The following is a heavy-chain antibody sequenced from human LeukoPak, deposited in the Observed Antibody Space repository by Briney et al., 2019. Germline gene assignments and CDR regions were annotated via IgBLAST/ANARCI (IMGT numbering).Heavy chain of an antibody. J-gene: IGHJ4*02. D-gene: IGHD3-10*01. Sequence: ASVKVSCKASGYTFTGYYMHWVRQAPGQGLEWMGWINPNSGGTNYAQKFQGRVTMTRDTSISTAYMELSRLRSDDTAVYYCTSNLDYYGSGSYWAPDYWGQGTLVTVSS. CDR3: TSNLDYYGSGSYWAPDY. V-gene: IGHV1-2*02. CDR2: INPNSGGT. CDR1: GYTFTGYY.